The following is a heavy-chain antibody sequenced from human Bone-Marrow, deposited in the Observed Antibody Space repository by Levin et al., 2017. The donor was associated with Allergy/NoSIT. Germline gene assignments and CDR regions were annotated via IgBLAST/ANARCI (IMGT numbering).Heavy chain of an antibody. D-gene: IGHD2/OR15-2a*01. Sequence: ASVKVSCKASGYTFTDYYIHWVRQAPGQGLEWLGRINPDNGGTNYAQKFQGRVTMTGDTSISTAYMDLSGLTSDDTAVYYCAPLPAYSTTSQTVDYWGQGTLVTVSS. J-gene: IGHJ4*02. V-gene: IGHV1-2*06. CDR3: APLPAYSTTSQTVDY. CDR1: GYTFTDYY. CDR2: INPDNGGT.